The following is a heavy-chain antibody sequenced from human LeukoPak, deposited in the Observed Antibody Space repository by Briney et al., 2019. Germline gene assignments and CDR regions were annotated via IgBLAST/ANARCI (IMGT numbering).Heavy chain of an antibody. CDR3: ARGAGYLATAFDI. CDR2: IIPIFGTA. Sequence: SVKVSCKASGGTFSSCAISWVRQAPGQGLEWMGGIIPIFGTANYAQKFQGRVTITTDESTSTAYMELSSLRSEDTAVYYCARGAGYLATAFDIWGQGTMVTVSS. D-gene: IGHD5-12*01. CDR1: GGTFSSCA. V-gene: IGHV1-69*05. J-gene: IGHJ3*02.